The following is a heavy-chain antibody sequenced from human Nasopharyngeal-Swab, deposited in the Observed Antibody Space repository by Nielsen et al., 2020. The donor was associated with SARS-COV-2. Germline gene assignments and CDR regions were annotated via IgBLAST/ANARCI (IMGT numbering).Heavy chain of an antibody. Sequence: ASVKVSCKASGYTFTSYYMHWVRQAPGQGLEWMGIINPSGGSTSYAQKFQGRVTMTRDTSTSTVYMELRSLRSEDTAVYYCARLLAAAGLYYYYGMDVWGQGTTVTVSS. CDR1: GYTFTSYY. CDR2: INPSGGST. J-gene: IGHJ6*02. D-gene: IGHD6-13*01. CDR3: ARLLAAAGLYYYYGMDV. V-gene: IGHV1-46*01.